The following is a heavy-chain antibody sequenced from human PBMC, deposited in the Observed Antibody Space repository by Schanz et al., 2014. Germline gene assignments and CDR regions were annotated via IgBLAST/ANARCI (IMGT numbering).Heavy chain of an antibody. V-gene: IGHV1-69*04. CDR1: GGTFSTYP. J-gene: IGHJ4*02. CDR3: ARDQSPYTNSSDVRYFDY. CDR2: IIPILGIA. D-gene: IGHD6-6*01. Sequence: QVQLVQSGAEVKKPGSSMKVSCKASGGTFSTYPINWLRQAPGQGLEWMGRIIPILGIANYAQKFQGRVTITADRSTSTAYMDLRSLRSDDTAVYYCARDQSPYTNSSDVRYFDYWGQGTLVTVSS.